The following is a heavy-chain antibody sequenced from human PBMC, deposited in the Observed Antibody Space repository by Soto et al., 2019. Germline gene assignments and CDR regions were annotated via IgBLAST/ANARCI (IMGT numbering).Heavy chain of an antibody. Sequence: ESGGGLVQPGGSLRLSCAASGFTFSSYWMSWVRQAPGKGLEWVANIKQDGSEKYYVDSVKGRFTISRDNAKNSLYLQMNSLRAEDTAVYYCARDGGATRYYGMDVWGQGTTVTVSS. V-gene: IGHV3-7*01. CDR3: ARDGGATRYYGMDV. J-gene: IGHJ6*02. CDR2: IKQDGSEK. CDR1: GFTFSSYW. D-gene: IGHD1-26*01.